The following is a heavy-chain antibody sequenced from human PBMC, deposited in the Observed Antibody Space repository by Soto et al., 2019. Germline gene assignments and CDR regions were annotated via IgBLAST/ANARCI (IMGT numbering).Heavy chain of an antibody. CDR2: ISGRGGST. D-gene: IGHD5-12*01. Sequence: EVQLLESGGGLVQPGGSLRLSCAASGFTFSSYAMSWVRQSPGKGLEWVSAISGRGGSTYYADSVKGRFTISRDNSKNTLYLQMNSLRAEDTAVYYCAKDWRGYSGYAPRDFDYWGQGNLVPVSS. V-gene: IGHV3-23*01. CDR3: AKDWRGYSGYAPRDFDY. CDR1: GFTFSSYA. J-gene: IGHJ4*02.